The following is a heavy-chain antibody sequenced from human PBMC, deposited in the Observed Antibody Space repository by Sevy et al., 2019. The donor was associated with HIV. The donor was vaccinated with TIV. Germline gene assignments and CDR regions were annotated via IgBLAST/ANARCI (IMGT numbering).Heavy chain of an antibody. CDR1: GFTFSSNW. V-gene: IGHV3-7*01. CDR3: ARAQQVTMLVVIGGLYFDL. D-gene: IGHD3-3*01. CDR2: VKQDMSEK. J-gene: IGHJ4*02. Sequence: GGSLRLSCAASGFTFSSNWMTWVRQAPGKGLEWVANVKQDMSEKYYADSVKGRFTISRDNAKNSMFLQMNSLGAEETAVYYCARAQQVTMLVVIGGLYFDLWGQGTLVTVSS.